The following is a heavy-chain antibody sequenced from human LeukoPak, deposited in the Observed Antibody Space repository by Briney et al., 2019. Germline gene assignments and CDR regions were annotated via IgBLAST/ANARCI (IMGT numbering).Heavy chain of an antibody. J-gene: IGHJ5*02. CDR2: IYYSGST. V-gene: IGHV4-59*01. CDR3: ARDGNGSDP. D-gene: IGHD1-14*01. CDR1: GGSISSYY. Sequence: SETLSLTCTVSGGSISSYYWSWIRQPPGKGLGWIGYIYYSGSTNYNPSLKSRVTISVDTSKNQFSLKLSSVTAADTAVYYCARDGNGSDPWGQGTLVTVSS.